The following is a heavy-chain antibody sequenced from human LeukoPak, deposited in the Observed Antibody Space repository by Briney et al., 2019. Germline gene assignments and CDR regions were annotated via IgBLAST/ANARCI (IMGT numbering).Heavy chain of an antibody. CDR3: AKGGLTTPLHY. D-gene: IGHD1-14*01. CDR1: GFTFSSYA. Sequence: GGSLRLSCAASGFTFSSYAMSWVRQAPGKGLEWVSAISGSGGSTYYADSVKGRFTISRDNPKNTLFLQVNSLRVEDTAVYYCAKGGLTTPLHYWGQGTLVTVSS. J-gene: IGHJ4*02. V-gene: IGHV3-23*01. CDR2: ISGSGGST.